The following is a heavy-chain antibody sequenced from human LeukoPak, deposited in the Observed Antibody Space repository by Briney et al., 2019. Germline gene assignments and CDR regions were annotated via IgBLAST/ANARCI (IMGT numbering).Heavy chain of an antibody. CDR1: GYSISSGYY. J-gene: IGHJ6*03. CDR2: ISHSGST. CDR3: ARRVTIYYYMDV. D-gene: IGHD5-18*01. Sequence: PSETLSLTCAVSGYSISSGYYWGWIRQPPGKGLEWIGTISHSGSTYYNPSLKSRVSISVDTSKNQFSLKLSSVTAADTAVYYCARRVTIYYYMDVWGKGTTVTVSS. V-gene: IGHV4-38-2*01.